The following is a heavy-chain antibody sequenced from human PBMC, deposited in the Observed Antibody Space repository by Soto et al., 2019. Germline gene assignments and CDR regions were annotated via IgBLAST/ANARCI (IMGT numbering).Heavy chain of an antibody. CDR2: IWYDGSNK. Sequence: PGGSLRLSCAASGFTFSSYVMHWVRQAPGKGLEWVAVIWYDGSNKYYADSVKGRFTISRDNSKNTLYLQMNSLRAEDTAVYYCARVLGPRRNLWQLGYWGQGTLVTVSS. CDR3: ARVLGPRRNLWQLGY. V-gene: IGHV3-33*01. J-gene: IGHJ4*02. CDR1: GFTFSSYV. D-gene: IGHD3-10*01.